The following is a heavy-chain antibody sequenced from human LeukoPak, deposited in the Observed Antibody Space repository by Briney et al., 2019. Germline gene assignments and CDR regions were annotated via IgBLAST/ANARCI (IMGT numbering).Heavy chain of an antibody. CDR2: MNPNSGNT. J-gene: IGHJ6*03. V-gene: IGHV1-8*03. CDR1: GYTFTSYD. D-gene: IGHD6-25*01. CDR3: ARGRLPTYYYYYMDV. Sequence: TSVKVSCKASGYTFTSYDINWVRQATAQGLEWMGWMNPNSGNTGYAQKFQGRVTITRNTSISTAYMKLSSLRSEDTAVYYCARGRLPTYYYYYMDVWGKGTTVTVSS.